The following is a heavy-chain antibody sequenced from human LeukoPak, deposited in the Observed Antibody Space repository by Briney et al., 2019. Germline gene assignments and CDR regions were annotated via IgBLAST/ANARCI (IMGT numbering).Heavy chain of an antibody. D-gene: IGHD3-10*01. CDR2: IRYDGSNK. CDR1: GFTFSSYG. CDR3: AKGGVRGVAFDY. Sequence: GGSLRLSCAASGFTFSSYGVHWVRQAPGKGLEWVAFIRYDGSNKYYADSVKGRFTISRDDSKNTLYLQMNSLRAEDTAVYYCAKGGVRGVAFDYWGQGTLVTVSS. J-gene: IGHJ4*02. V-gene: IGHV3-30*02.